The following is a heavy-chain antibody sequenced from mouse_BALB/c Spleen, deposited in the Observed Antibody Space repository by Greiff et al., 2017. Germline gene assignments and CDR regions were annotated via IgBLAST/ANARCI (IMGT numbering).Heavy chain of an antibody. CDR3: ARDRGSRAMDY. Sequence: VMLVESGPGLVAPSQSLSITCTVSGFSLTSYGVHWVRQPPGKGLEWLGVIWAGGSTNYNSALMSRLSISKDNSKSQVFLKMNSLQTDDTAMYYCARDRGSRAMDYWGQGTSVTVSS. V-gene: IGHV2-9*02. D-gene: IGHD1-1*01. CDR2: IWAGGST. CDR1: GFSLTSYG. J-gene: IGHJ4*01.